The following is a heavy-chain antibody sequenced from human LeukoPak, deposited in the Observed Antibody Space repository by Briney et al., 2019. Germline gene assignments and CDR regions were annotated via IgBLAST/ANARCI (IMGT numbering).Heavy chain of an antibody. CDR2: INYSGST. D-gene: IGHD1-26*01. J-gene: IGHJ4*02. Sequence: SETLSLTCTVSGGSISSYYWSWIRQPPGKGLEWIGYINYSGSTNYNPSLKSRVTISVDTSKNQFSLKLSSVTAADTAVYYCARDSGLGIVGATPFYFDYWGQGTLVTVSS. V-gene: IGHV4-59*01. CDR1: GGSISSYY. CDR3: ARDSGLGIVGATPFYFDY.